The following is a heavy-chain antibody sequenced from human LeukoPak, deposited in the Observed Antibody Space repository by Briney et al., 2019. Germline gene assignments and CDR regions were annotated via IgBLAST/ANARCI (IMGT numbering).Heavy chain of an antibody. CDR3: ARGRYDYVWGSYRYELDY. CDR1: GGSISSSNW. V-gene: IGHV4-4*02. D-gene: IGHD3-16*02. Sequence: SGTLSLTCAVSGGSISSSNWWSWVRQPPGKGLEWIGEIYHSGSTNYNPSLKSRVAISVDTSKNQFSLKLSSVTAADTAVYYCARGRYDYVWGSYRYELDYWGQGTLVTVSS. CDR2: IYHSGST. J-gene: IGHJ4*02.